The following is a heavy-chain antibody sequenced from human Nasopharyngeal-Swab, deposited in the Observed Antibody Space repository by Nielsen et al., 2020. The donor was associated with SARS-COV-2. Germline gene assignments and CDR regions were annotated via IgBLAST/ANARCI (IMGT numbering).Heavy chain of an antibody. Sequence: GGSLRLSCAASGFTFSIYTMNWVRQAPGKGLEWVSAISSSGDYIYYAASVKGRFTISRDNAKNSLYPQMNSLRAEDTAVYYCARDGQSRTNWFDPLGQGTVVTVPS. J-gene: IGHJ5*02. D-gene: IGHD2-8*01. CDR1: GFTFSIYT. V-gene: IGHV3-21*01. CDR2: ISSSGDYI. CDR3: ARDGQSRTNWFDP.